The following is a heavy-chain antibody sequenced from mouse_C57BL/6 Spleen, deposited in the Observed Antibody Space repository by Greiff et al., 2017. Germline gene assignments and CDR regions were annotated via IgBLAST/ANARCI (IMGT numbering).Heavy chain of an antibody. D-gene: IGHD2-12*01. CDR2: IYPGDGDT. V-gene: IGHV1-82*01. J-gene: IGHJ3*01. CDR1: GYAFRSSW. Sequence: QVQLKESGPELVKPGASVKISCKASGYAFRSSWMNWVKQRPGKGLEWIGRIYPGDGDTNYNGKFKGKATLTADKSSSTAYMQLSSLTSEDSAVYFCARNSSFAYWGQGTLVTVSA. CDR3: ARNSSFAY.